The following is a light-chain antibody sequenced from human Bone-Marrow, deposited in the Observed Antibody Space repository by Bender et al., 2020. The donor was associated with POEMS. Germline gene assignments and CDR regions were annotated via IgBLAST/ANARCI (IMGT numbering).Light chain of an antibody. Sequence: QSALTQPASVSGSPGQSITISCTGTSSDVGGYNYVSWYQHHPGTAPKLMVYDVTYRPSGVSYRFSGSKSGNTASLTISGLQAEDEADYYCAVWDDSLNGPVFGGGTKLTVL. CDR1: SSDVGGYNY. J-gene: IGLJ3*02. CDR2: DVT. V-gene: IGLV2-14*03. CDR3: AVWDDSLNGPV.